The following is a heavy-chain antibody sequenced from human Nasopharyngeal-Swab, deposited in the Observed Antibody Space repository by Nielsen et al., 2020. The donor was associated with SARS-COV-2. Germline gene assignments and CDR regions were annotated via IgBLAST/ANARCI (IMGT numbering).Heavy chain of an antibody. CDR1: GGSISGYY. CDR3: ARDIRDNQFDS. V-gene: IGHV4-59*12. CDR2: IYFSGTT. D-gene: IGHD3-3*02. Sequence: SETLSLTCSVSGGSISGYYWSWIRQPPGKGLEWIGYIYFSGTTNYNPSVKSRVTMSVDTSKNQFSLKLSSVTAADTAVYFCARDIRDNQFDSWGQGTLVTVSS. J-gene: IGHJ4*02.